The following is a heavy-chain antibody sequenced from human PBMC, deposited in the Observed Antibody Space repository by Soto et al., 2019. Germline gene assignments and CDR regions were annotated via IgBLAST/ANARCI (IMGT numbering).Heavy chain of an antibody. Sequence: SVKVSCKASRVAFSKFIVTWVRQAPGLGLEWVGGIIPIFGTANYAQKFQGRVTITADKSTSTSYMEVNNLRSEDTAVYYCAKVRYSSPMGYYYGMDVWGQGTTVTVSS. CDR2: IIPIFGTA. J-gene: IGHJ6*02. CDR1: RVAFSKFI. D-gene: IGHD6-19*01. V-gene: IGHV1-69*06. CDR3: AKVRYSSPMGYYYGMDV.